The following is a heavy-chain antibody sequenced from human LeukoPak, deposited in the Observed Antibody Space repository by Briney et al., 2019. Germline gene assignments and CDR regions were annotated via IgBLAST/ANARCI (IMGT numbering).Heavy chain of an antibody. CDR1: GFIFSTYW. J-gene: IGHJ4*02. Sequence: GGSLRLSCAASGFIFSTYWMTWVRQAPVKGLEWVATIKYDGNEKYYVDSVRGRFTISRDNAKNSLYLQMNSLTAEDTAVYYCVRESYSSGDFNWGQGTLVSVSS. V-gene: IGHV3-7*01. CDR2: IKYDGNEK. D-gene: IGHD1-26*01. CDR3: VRESYSSGDFN.